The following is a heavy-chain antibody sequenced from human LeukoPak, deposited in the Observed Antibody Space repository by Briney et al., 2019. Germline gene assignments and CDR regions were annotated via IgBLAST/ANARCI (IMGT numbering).Heavy chain of an antibody. Sequence: SETLSLTCTVSGVSINSYYWSWIRQPPGKGLEGIGYIYYSGSTNYNPSLKSRVTISVDTSKNQFSLKLSSVTAADTGVYYCARVKSYYDSSGYYLRGYYFDYWGQGTLVTVSS. D-gene: IGHD3-22*01. CDR2: IYYSGST. CDR1: GVSINSYY. V-gene: IGHV4-59*01. J-gene: IGHJ4*02. CDR3: ARVKSYYDSSGYYLRGYYFDY.